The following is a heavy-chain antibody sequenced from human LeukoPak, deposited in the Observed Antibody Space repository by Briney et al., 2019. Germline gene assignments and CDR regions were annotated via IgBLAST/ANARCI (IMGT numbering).Heavy chain of an antibody. D-gene: IGHD6-13*01. V-gene: IGHV4-59*01. CDR2: IYYSGST. CDR1: GGSISSYY. CDR3: ARGVVSSSWSYYYYYYYMDV. J-gene: IGHJ6*03. Sequence: PSEKLSLTCTVSGGSISSYYWSWIRQPPGKGLEWIGYIYYSGSTNYNPSLKSRVTISVDTSKNQFSLKLSSVTAADTAVYYCARGVVSSSWSYYYYYYYMDVWGKGSTVTISS.